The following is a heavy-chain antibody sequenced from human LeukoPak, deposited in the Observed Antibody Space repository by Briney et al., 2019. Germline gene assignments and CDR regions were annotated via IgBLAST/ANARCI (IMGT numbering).Heavy chain of an antibody. Sequence: PGGSLRLSCAASGFTFDDYAMHWVRHAPGKGLEWVSLISGDGGGTSSADSLKGRFTISRDNSKNSLYLQMNSLTTDDTALYYCAKDGRCSTTNCYGYMDVWGKGTTVTVSS. CDR1: GFTFDDYA. CDR2: ISGDGGGT. J-gene: IGHJ6*03. V-gene: IGHV3-43*02. D-gene: IGHD2-2*01. CDR3: AKDGRCSTTNCYGYMDV.